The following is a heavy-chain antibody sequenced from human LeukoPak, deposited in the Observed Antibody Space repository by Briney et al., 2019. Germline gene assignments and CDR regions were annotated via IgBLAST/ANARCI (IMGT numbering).Heavy chain of an antibody. CDR1: GGSITSTNW. CDR2: VSLSGLT. V-gene: IGHV4-4*02. D-gene: IGHD1-26*01. CDR3: ARRLRIEGGTRRGDALDM. Sequence: PSETLSLTCGVSGGSITSTNWWSWVRQPPGQGLEWIGEVSLSGLTNYNPSLSSRVIMALDTSKNHLSLHLTSVTAADTAVYYCARRLRIEGGTRRGDALDMWGQGTMVTVSS. J-gene: IGHJ3*02.